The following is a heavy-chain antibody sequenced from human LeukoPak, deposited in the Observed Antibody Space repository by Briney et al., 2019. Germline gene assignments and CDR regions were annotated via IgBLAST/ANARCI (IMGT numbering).Heavy chain of an antibody. Sequence: GASVKVSCKASGYSFSTYGISWVRQAPGQGLEWMGWISTYNGNTNYAQKFQGRVTITTDTSTNTAYMELRSLRSDDTAVYYCARDLDYYDSSGSGWFDPWGQGTLVTVSS. D-gene: IGHD3-22*01. J-gene: IGHJ5*02. CDR2: ISTYNGNT. CDR1: GYSFSTYG. V-gene: IGHV1-18*01. CDR3: ARDLDYYDSSGSGWFDP.